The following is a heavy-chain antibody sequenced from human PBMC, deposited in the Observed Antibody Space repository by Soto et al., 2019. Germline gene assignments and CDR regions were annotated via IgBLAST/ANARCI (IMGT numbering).Heavy chain of an antibody. CDR3: AKDFQTTVTPYYYYYGMDV. CDR1: GFTFSSYG. D-gene: IGHD4-4*01. J-gene: IGHJ6*02. CDR2: ISYDGSNK. V-gene: IGHV3-30*18. Sequence: SLRLSCAASGFTFSSYGMHWVRQAPGKGLEWVAVISYDGSNKYYADSVKGRFTISRDNSKNTLYLQMNSLRAEDTAVYYCAKDFQTTVTPYYYYYGMDVWGQGTTVTVSS.